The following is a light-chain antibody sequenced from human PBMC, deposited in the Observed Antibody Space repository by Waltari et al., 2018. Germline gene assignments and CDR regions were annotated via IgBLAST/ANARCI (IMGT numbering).Light chain of an antibody. V-gene: IGLV2-14*01. CDR2: EVN. Sequence: QSALTQPASVSGSPGQSITISCTGTSSDVGGYNYVSWYQQHPGKAPKLMIYEVNNRPSGVSARFSGSKSGNTASLTISGLQAEDEANYYCSSYASISTLIFGGGTKLTVL. CDR1: SSDVGGYNY. CDR3: SSYASISTLI. J-gene: IGLJ2*01.